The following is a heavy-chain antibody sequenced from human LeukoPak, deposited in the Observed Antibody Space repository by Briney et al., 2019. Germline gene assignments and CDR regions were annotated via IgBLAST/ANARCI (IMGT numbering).Heavy chain of an antibody. Sequence: PGGSLRLSCAASGFIVNSYAMSWVRQAPGKGLAWVSLIYSDGVTQYADSVKGRFTISRDNSKNTLYLQMNSLIDEDTAVYFCARDRAEGKTWVEFDPWGQGTLVTVSS. V-gene: IGHV3-66*02. J-gene: IGHJ5*02. CDR3: ARDRAEGKTWVEFDP. CDR1: GFIVNSYA. CDR2: IYSDGVT.